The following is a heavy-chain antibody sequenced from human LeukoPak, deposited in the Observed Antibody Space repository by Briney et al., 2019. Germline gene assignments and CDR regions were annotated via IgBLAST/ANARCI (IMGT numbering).Heavy chain of an antibody. CDR1: GYTFTGYY. J-gene: IGHJ4*02. D-gene: IGHD3-10*01. Sequence: ASVKVPCKASGYTFTGYYMRWVRQAPGQGLEWMGWINPNSGGTNYAQKFQGRVTMTRDTSISTAYMELSRLRSDDTAVYYCAQTGITMVRGVFDYWGQGTLVTVSS. V-gene: IGHV1-2*02. CDR2: INPNSGGT. CDR3: AQTGITMVRGVFDY.